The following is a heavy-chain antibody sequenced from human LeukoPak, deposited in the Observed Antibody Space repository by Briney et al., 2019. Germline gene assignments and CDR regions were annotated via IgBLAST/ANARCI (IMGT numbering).Heavy chain of an antibody. CDR2: IYHSGST. Sequence: SQTLSPTCAVSGGSISSGGYSWSWIRQPPGKGLEWIGYIYHSGSTYYNPSLKSRVTISVDRSKNQFSLKLSSVTAADTAVYYCARGGRDYYDSSGKGDDAFDIWGQGTMVTVSS. J-gene: IGHJ3*02. CDR1: GGSISSGGYS. V-gene: IGHV4-30-2*01. D-gene: IGHD3-22*01. CDR3: ARGGRDYYDSSGKGDDAFDI.